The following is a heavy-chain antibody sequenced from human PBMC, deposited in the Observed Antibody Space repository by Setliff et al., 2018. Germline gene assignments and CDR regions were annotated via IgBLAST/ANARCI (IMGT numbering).Heavy chain of an antibody. CDR3: ARDNWAAAGIFDY. CDR2: IYHSGST. CDR1: GYSISSGYY. D-gene: IGHD6-13*01. Sequence: SETLSLTCAVSGYSISSGYYWGWIRQPPGKGLEWIGSIYHSGSTYYNPSLKSRVTISVDTSKNQFSLKLSSVTAADTAVYYCARDNWAAAGIFDYWGQGTLVTVSS. J-gene: IGHJ4*02. V-gene: IGHV4-38-2*02.